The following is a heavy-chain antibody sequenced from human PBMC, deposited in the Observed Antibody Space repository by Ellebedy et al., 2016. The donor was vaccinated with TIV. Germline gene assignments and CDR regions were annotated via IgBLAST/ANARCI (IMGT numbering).Heavy chain of an antibody. CDR2: IYYSGST. CDR3: ARVKCSSTTCYFRYGMDV. V-gene: IGHV4-59*11. D-gene: IGHD2-2*01. J-gene: IGHJ6*02. Sequence: MPSETLSLTCTVSGGSLTNHFWSWIRQPPGKGLEWIGYIYYSGSTNYNPSLKSRVTISVDTSKNQISLKLSSVTAADTAVYYCARVKCSSTTCYFRYGMDVWGQGTTVTVSS. CDR1: GGSLTNHF.